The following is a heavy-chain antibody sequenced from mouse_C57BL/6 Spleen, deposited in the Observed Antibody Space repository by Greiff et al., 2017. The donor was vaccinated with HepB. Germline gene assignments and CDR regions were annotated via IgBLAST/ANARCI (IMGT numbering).Heavy chain of an antibody. CDR1: GFTFSSYG. D-gene: IGHD2-1*01. CDR3: ADGNYPAWFAY. V-gene: IGHV5-6*01. J-gene: IGHJ3*01. Sequence: EVMLVESGGDLVKPGGSLKLSCAASGFTFSSYGMSWVRQTPDKRLEWVATISSGGSYTYYPDSVKGRFTISRDNAKNTLYLQMSSLKSDDTAMYYCADGNYPAWFAYWGQGTLVTVSA. CDR2: ISSGGSYT.